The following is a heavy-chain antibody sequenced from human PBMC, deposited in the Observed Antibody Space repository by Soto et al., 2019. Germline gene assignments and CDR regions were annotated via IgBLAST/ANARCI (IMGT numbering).Heavy chain of an antibody. V-gene: IGHV1-69*12. J-gene: IGHJ6*02. CDR1: GGTFSSYA. D-gene: IGHD6-13*01. Sequence: QVQLVQSGAEVKKPGSSVKVSCKASGGTFSSYAISWVRQAPGQGLEWMGGIIPIFGTANYAQKFQGRVTSTADEATSTAYMELSSLRSEDTAVYYCARDPGIAAAGAYGMDVWGQGTTVTVSS. CDR3: ARDPGIAAAGAYGMDV. CDR2: IIPIFGTA.